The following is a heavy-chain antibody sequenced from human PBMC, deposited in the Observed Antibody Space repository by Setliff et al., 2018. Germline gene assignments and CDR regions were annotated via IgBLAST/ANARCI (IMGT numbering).Heavy chain of an antibody. J-gene: IGHJ3*02. Sequence: SETLSLTCTVSGGSITSSSYYWGWVRQPPGKGLEWIGYISYSGSTYYNPSLKSRVSISIDTSKNQFSLNLSSVTAADTAVYYCARVATAMLDAFDIWGQGTMVTVSS. CDR1: GGSITSSSYY. CDR2: ISYSGST. V-gene: IGHV4-39*07. CDR3: ARVATAMLDAFDI. D-gene: IGHD5-18*01.